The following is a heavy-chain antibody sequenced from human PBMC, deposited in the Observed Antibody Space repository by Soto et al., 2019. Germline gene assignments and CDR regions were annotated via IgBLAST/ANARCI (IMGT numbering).Heavy chain of an antibody. V-gene: IGHV4-30-4*01. J-gene: IGHJ5*01. Sequence: SETLSLACSVSGDSISNLDYFWAWIRQPPGQALEYIGYIYKSATTYYNPSFESRVAISVDTSKSQFSLNVTSVTAADTAVYFCARGRYCLTGRCFPNWFDSWGQGALVTVSS. CDR2: IYKSATT. CDR3: ARGRYCLTGRCFPNWFDS. D-gene: IGHD7-27*01. CDR1: GDSISNLDYF.